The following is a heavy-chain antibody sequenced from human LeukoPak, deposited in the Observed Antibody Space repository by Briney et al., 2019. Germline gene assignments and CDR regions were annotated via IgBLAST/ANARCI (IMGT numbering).Heavy chain of an antibody. V-gene: IGHV3-53*01. J-gene: IGHJ6*04. CDR1: GFTITRNY. CDR3: AELGITMIGGV. D-gene: IGHD3-10*02. CDR2: IYSGGST. Sequence: GGSLRLSCAASGFTITRNYMTWVRQAPGKGLEWVSLIYSGGSTSYSDSVKGRFTISRDTSKETVYLQMDSLRAEDTAVYYCAELGITMIGGVWGKGTTVTISS.